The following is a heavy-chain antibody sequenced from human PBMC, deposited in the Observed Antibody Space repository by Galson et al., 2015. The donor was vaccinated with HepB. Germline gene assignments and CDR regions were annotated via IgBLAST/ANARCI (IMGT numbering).Heavy chain of an antibody. D-gene: IGHD5-12*01. CDR3: ARPASRSGYSGYAGY. V-gene: IGHV5-51*01. Sequence: QSGAEVKKPGESLKISCKGSGYSFTNYWIGWVRQLPGKGLEWMGIIYPDDSDTAYSPSFQGQITISADKSTNTAYLQLGSLRASDTAMYYCARPASRSGYSGYAGYWGQGTLVTVSS. J-gene: IGHJ4*02. CDR1: GYSFTNYW. CDR2: IYPDDSDT.